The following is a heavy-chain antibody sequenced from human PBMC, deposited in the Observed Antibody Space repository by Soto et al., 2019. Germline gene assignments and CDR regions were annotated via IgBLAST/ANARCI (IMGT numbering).Heavy chain of an antibody. V-gene: IGHV4-34*01. D-gene: IGHD3-16*02. CDR3: ARGRPQHYDYVWGSYRYETPQKYYIDY. CDR1: GGSFSGYY. Sequence: SETLSLTCAVYGGSFSGYYWSCIRQPPGKGLEWIGEINHSGSTNYNPSLKSRVTISVDTSKNQFSLKLSSVTAADTAVYYCARGRPQHYDYVWGSYRYETPQKYYIDYWGQGTLVTVSS. CDR2: INHSGST. J-gene: IGHJ4*02.